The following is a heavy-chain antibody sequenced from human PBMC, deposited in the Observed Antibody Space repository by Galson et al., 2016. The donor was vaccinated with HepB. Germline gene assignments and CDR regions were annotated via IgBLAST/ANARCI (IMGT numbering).Heavy chain of an antibody. V-gene: IGHV4-61*01. J-gene: IGHJ4*02. CDR1: GDSVGGDLYH. D-gene: IGHD3-16*01. CDR2: TYYVQGN. CDR3: ATLAVGRGGTGY. Sequence: TLSLTCTVSGDSVGGDLYHWGWVRQPAGKGLEWMGHTYYVQGNRYSPSLKSRVTISIDTSKNQFSLTLTSVTAADTAVYYCATLAVGRGGTGYWGQGTLVTVAS.